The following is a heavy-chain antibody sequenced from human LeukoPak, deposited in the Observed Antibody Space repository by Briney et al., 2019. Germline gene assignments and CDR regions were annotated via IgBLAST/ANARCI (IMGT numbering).Heavy chain of an antibody. V-gene: IGHV1-8*02. Sequence: ASVKVSCKASGYTFTGYYMHWVRQAPGQGLEWMGWMNPNSGNTDYAQKFQGRVTMTRNTSISTAYMELSSLRSEDTAVYYFAREVRGVIILGRWFDPWGQGTLVTVSS. J-gene: IGHJ5*02. CDR2: MNPNSGNT. CDR1: GYTFTGYY. D-gene: IGHD3-10*01. CDR3: AREVRGVIILGRWFDP.